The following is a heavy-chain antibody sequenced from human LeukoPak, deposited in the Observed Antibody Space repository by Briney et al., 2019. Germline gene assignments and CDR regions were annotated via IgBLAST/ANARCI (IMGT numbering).Heavy chain of an antibody. CDR2: IRYDGSNK. CDR1: GFTFSSYG. J-gene: IGHJ6*03. Sequence: GGSLRLSCAASGFTFSSYGMHWVRQAPGKGLEWVAFIRYDGSNKYYADSVKGRFTISRDNSKNTLYLQMNSLRAEDTAVYYCAKDSLGGSSGGEYYYYYMDVWGKGTTVTVSS. D-gene: IGHD6-6*01. V-gene: IGHV3-30*02. CDR3: AKDSLGGSSGGEYYYYYMDV.